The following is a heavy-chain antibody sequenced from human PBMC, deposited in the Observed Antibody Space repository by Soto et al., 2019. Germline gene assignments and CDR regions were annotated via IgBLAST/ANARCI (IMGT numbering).Heavy chain of an antibody. D-gene: IGHD2-2*01. CDR2: MNPNSGNT. CDR1: GYTFTSYD. CDR3: ARRGGYCSSTSCYYYYGMDV. J-gene: IGHJ6*02. Sequence: ASVKVSCKASGYTFTSYDINWVRQATGQGLEWMGWMNPNSGNTGYAQKFQGRVTMTRNTSISTAYMELSSLRSEDTAVYYCARRGGYCSSTSCYYYYGMDVWGQGTTVTVSS. V-gene: IGHV1-8*01.